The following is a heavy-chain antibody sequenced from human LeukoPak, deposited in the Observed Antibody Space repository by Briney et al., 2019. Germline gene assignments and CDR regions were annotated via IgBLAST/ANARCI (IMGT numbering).Heavy chain of an antibody. CDR1: GGTFSSYA. D-gene: IGHD6-19*01. CDR2: IIPIFGTA. J-gene: IGHJ6*03. Sequence: GASVKVSCKASGGTFSSYAISWVRQAPGQGLEWMGGIIPIFGTANYAQKFQGRVTITADESTSTAYMELSSLRSEDTAVYYCAVVASSGHDYYYYYYMDVWGKGTTVTISS. CDR3: AVVASSGHDYYYYYYMDV. V-gene: IGHV1-69*13.